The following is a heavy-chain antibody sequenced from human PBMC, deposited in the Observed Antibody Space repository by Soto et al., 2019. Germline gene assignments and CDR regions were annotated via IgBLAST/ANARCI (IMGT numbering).Heavy chain of an antibody. CDR2: ISYDGSNK. CDR3: AKDRSSCCEYFDC. V-gene: IGHV3-30*18. CDR1: GFTFSSYG. Sequence: GGSLRLSCAASGFTFSSYGMHWVRQAPGKGLEWVAVISYDGSNKYYADSVKGRFTISRDNSKNTLYLQMNSLRAEDTAVYYCAKDRSSCCEYFDCWGEGSVVTFSS. D-gene: IGHD6-19*01. J-gene: IGHJ4*02.